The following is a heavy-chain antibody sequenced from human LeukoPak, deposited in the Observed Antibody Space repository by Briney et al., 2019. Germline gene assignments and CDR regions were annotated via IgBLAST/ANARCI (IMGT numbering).Heavy chain of an antibody. CDR2: IYTSGST. V-gene: IGHV4-4*07. D-gene: IGHD6-13*01. Sequence: SETLSLTCTVSGGSISSYYWSWIRQPAGKGLEWIGRIYTSGSTNYNPSLKSRVTMSVDTSKNQFSLKLSSVTAADTAVYYCARDHGIAAAGSGNGLFDYWGQGTLVTVSS. CDR1: GGSISSYY. J-gene: IGHJ4*02. CDR3: ARDHGIAAAGSGNGLFDY.